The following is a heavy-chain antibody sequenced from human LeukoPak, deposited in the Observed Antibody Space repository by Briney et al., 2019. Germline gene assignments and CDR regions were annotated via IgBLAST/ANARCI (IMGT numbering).Heavy chain of an antibody. V-gene: IGHV3-7*01. Sequence: GGSLRPSCAASGFTFSSYWMSWVRQAPGKGLEWVANIKQDGSEKYYVDSVKGRFTISRDNAKNSLYLQMNSLRAEDAAVYYCARDLRDGYSADFDLWSRGTLVTVSS. D-gene: IGHD5-24*01. CDR2: IKQDGSEK. J-gene: IGHJ2*01. CDR1: GFTFSSYW. CDR3: ARDLRDGYSADFDL.